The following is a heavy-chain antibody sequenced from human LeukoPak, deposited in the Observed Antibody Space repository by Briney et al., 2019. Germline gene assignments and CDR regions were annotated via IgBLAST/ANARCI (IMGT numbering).Heavy chain of an antibody. J-gene: IGHJ6*02. CDR1: GFTSGVTFSDSA. CDR2: MTEVPSRK. V-gene: IGHV3-23*01. Sequence: GGSLRLSCVASGFTSGVTFSDSAMCWVRQAPGKGLEWVSAMTEVPSRKLYADSVKGRFNIYRDNSRNTLYLEMNSLRAEDSAIYHCAQFLAGDGSWGRGTLVTVSSGMDVWGQGTTVTVSS. CDR3: AQFLAGDGSWGRGTLVTVSSGMDV. D-gene: IGHD5-24*01.